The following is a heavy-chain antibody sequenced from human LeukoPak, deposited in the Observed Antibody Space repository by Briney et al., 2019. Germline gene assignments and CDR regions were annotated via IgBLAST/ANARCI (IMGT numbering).Heavy chain of an antibody. CDR2: IYYSGNT. CDR3: ASRLYYYDTRAIHWPY. CDR1: GGSISSSIYY. J-gene: IGHJ4*02. D-gene: IGHD3-22*01. V-gene: IGHV4-39*01. Sequence: PSETLSLTCTVSGGSISSSIYYWGWIRQPPGKGLEWIGTIYYSGNTYYNPSLKSRVTISVDTSKNQFSLKLSSVTAADAAVYYCASRLYYYDTRAIHWPYWGQGTLVTVSS.